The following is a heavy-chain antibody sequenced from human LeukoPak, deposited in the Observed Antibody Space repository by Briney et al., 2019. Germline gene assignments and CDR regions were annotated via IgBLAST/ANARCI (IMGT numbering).Heavy chain of an antibody. D-gene: IGHD6-13*01. CDR1: GYSFNDYA. CDR3: ARSIWYNRQYYFDS. V-gene: IGHV1-3*01. J-gene: IGHJ4*02. Sequence: ASVKVSCKASGYSFNDYAMQWVRQAPGQRLEWMGWINCGNGKTKYSEKFQSRVTITRDQSATTAYMDLSSLRSEDTAVYYCARSIWYNRQYYFDSWGQGTLVTVSS. CDR2: INCGNGKT.